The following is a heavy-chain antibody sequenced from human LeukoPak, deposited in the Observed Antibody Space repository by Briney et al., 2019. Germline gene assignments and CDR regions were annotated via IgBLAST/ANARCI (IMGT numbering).Heavy chain of an antibody. CDR3: ATRSYSSSWYVEAHFDY. Sequence: GASVKVSCKVSGYTLTELSMHWVRQAPGKGLEWMGGFDPEDGETIYAQKFQGRVTMTEDTSTDTAYMELSSLRSEDTAVYYCATRSYSSSWYVEAHFDYWGQGTLVTVSS. CDR2: FDPEDGET. V-gene: IGHV1-24*01. CDR1: GYTLTELS. D-gene: IGHD6-13*01. J-gene: IGHJ4*02.